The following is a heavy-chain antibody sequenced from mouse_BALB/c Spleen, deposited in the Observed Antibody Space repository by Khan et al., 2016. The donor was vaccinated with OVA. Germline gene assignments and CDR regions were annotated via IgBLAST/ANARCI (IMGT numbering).Heavy chain of an antibody. CDR3: ARGCGEYRFAY. CDR2: ISTHYGDA. D-gene: IGHD2-10*02. J-gene: IGHJ3*01. Sequence: QVQLKQSGAELVRPGVSVKISCKGSGYTFTDYAMHWVKQSHAKSLEWIGVISTHYGDASYNQNFKGKATMTVDKSSSTAYMELARLTYEDSAIYYWARGCGEYRFAYWGQGTLVTVSA. CDR1: GYTFTDYA. V-gene: IGHV1S137*01.